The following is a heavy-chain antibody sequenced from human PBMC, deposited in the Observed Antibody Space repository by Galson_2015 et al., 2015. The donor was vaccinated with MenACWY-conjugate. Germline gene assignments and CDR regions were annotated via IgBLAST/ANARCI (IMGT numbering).Heavy chain of an antibody. CDR1: GLTFSNVW. J-gene: IGHJ5*02. Sequence: SLRLSCAPSGLTFSNVWMSWVRQAPGKGLEWVARIKCRTDGGTTDYATPVKGRFTILRDDSANTLYLQMNSLKIEDTAMYFCTKDRDVGGGRSWFDPSGQGTLVTVSS. CDR3: TKDRDVGGGRSWFDP. V-gene: IGHV3-15*01. D-gene: IGHD2-15*01. CDR2: IKCRTDGGTT.